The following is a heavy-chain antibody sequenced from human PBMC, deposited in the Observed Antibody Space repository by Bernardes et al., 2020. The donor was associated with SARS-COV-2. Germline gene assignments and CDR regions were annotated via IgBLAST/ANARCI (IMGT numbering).Heavy chain of an antibody. CDR3: TGDYLY. CDR1: GFNFSGSA. D-gene: IGHD4-17*01. CDR2: IRSKPKGYAT. V-gene: IGHV3-73*01. Sequence: GGSLRLSCAASGFNFSGSAIQWVRQPSGKGLEWIGRIRSKPKGYATTYAASLKGRFVISRDDSRNTAYLQINSLKIEDTAVYYCTGDYLYWDQGTLVTVSS. J-gene: IGHJ4*02.